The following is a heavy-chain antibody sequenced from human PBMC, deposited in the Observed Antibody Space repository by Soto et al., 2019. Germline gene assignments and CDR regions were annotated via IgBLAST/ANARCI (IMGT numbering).Heavy chain of an antibody. V-gene: IGHV1-69*02. J-gene: IGHJ4*02. CDR2: IIPILGIA. D-gene: IGHD4-17*01. CDR3: ARFGTVTTGGPFDS. Sequence: QVQLVQSGAEVKKPGSSVKVSCKASGGTFSSYTISWVRQAPGQGLEWMGRIIPILGIANYAQKFQGRVTITADKSPSTADMELSSLRSEDTAVYYCARFGTVTTGGPFDSWGQGTLVTVSS. CDR1: GGTFSSYT.